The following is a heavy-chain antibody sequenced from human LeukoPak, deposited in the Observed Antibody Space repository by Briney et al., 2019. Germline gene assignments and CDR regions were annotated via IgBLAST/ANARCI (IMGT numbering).Heavy chain of an antibody. CDR1: GYTFTSYY. CDR2: INPSGGST. D-gene: IGHD5-24*01. CDR3: AREGFGIGRWLQSPYERKIYYFDY. J-gene: IGHJ4*02. Sequence: GASVKVSCKASGYTFTSYYMHWVRQAPGQGLEWMGIINPSGGSTSYAQKFQGRVTMTRDTSTSTVYMELSSLRSEDTAVYYCAREGFGIGRWLQSPYERKIYYFDYWGQGTLVTVSS. V-gene: IGHV1-46*01.